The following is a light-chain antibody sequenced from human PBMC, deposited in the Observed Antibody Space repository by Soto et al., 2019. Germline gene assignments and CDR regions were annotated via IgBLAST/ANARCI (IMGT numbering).Light chain of an antibody. Sequence: QSALTQPASVSGSPGQSITISCTGTSSDVGGYNHVSWYQQHPGKAPKLMIYEVSNRPSGVSNRFSGSKSGNTASLTISELQPEDEADYYCHSYEDNILVAFGGGTKLTVL. CDR1: SSDVGGYNH. CDR3: HSYEDNILVA. CDR2: EVS. V-gene: IGLV2-14*01. J-gene: IGLJ2*01.